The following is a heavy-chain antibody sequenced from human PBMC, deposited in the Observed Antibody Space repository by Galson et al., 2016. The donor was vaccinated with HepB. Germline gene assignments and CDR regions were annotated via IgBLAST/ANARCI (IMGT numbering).Heavy chain of an antibody. Sequence: SLRLSCAASGFTFSAYGMHWVRQAPGKGLESVAVISNDGKNKNYADSLRGRLTISRDNPKNTLSLQMNSLSPEDTAVYYCAKRRCTGGSCYSYYWGQGTLVTVSS. CDR2: ISNDGKNK. D-gene: IGHD2-8*02. CDR3: AKRRCTGGSCYSYY. CDR1: GFTFSAYG. V-gene: IGHV3-30*18. J-gene: IGHJ4*02.